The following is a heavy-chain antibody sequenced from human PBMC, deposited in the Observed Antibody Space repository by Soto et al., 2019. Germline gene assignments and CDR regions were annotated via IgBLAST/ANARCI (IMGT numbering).Heavy chain of an antibody. CDR1: GGSISSYY. J-gene: IGHJ3*02. CDR2: IYYSGST. CDR3: AREAGEGPEAGTTAFDI. D-gene: IGHD1-7*01. Sequence: QSQTLSLTCTVSGGSISSYYWSWIRQPPGKGLEWIGYIYYSGSTNYNPSLKSRVTISVDTSKNQFSLKLSSVTAADTAVYYCAREAGEGPEAGTTAFDIWGQGTMVTVSS. V-gene: IGHV4-59*01.